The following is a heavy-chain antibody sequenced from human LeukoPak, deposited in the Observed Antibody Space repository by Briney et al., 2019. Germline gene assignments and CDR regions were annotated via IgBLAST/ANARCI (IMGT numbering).Heavy chain of an antibody. CDR2: IKGDGIST. CDR3: AKDHYWSIDY. V-gene: IGHV3-74*01. CDR1: GFDFSSNW. J-gene: IGHJ4*02. Sequence: GGSLRLSCAASGFDFSSNWMHWVRHAPGQGLVWVSRIKGDGISTNYADSVKGRFAISRDIAKNTLYLQMNSLRAEDTGVYYCAKDHYWSIDYWGRGTLVTVSS. D-gene: IGHD3-3*01.